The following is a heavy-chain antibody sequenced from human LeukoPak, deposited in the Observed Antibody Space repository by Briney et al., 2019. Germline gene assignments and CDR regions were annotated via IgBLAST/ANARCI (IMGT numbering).Heavy chain of an antibody. D-gene: IGHD6-6*01. J-gene: IGHJ4*02. CDR2: IYAGGNT. CDR3: AKDISIEVRPAFDC. Sequence: GGSLRLSCAASGFTVSINYMSCVRQAPGKGLEWVSVIYAGGNTYYADAVKGRFSISRDNSKNTLYLQMNSLRVDDTAIYYCAKDISIEVRPAFDCWGQGTLVTVSS. V-gene: IGHV3-66*01. CDR1: GFTVSINY.